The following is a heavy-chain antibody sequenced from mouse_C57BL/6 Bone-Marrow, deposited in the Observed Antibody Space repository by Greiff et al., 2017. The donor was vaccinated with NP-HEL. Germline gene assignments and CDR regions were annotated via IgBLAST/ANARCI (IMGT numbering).Heavy chain of an antibody. Sequence: VQLQQSGPELVKPGASVKLSCKASGYTFTSYDINWVKQRPGQGLAWIGRIYPRDGSTKYNEKFKGKATLTVDTSSSTAYMELHSLSSEDSSVYFCERLAAQAVLYYYAMDYWGQGTSVTVSS. V-gene: IGHV1-85*01. CDR2: IYPRDGST. J-gene: IGHJ4*01. CDR3: ERLAAQAVLYYYAMDY. D-gene: IGHD3-2*02. CDR1: GYTFTSYD.